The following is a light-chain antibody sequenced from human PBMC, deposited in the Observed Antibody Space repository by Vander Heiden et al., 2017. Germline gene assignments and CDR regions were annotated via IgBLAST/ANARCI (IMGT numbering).Light chain of an antibody. V-gene: IGKV1-5*03. CDR3: QQYNSDSWT. Sequence: DIQMTQSPSTLSASVGDRVTITCRASQSLNNWLAWYQQKPGKAPNLLIYKASNLESGVPSRFSGSGSGTEFTLTISSLQPDDGATYYCQQYNSDSWTFGQGTKVEIK. J-gene: IGKJ1*01. CDR2: KAS. CDR1: QSLNNW.